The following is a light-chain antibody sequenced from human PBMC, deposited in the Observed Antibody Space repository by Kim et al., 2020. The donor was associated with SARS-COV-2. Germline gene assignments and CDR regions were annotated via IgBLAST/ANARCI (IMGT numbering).Light chain of an antibody. Sequence: EIVLTQSPGTLSLSPGERATLSCRASQSNIITYLAWYQQKLGQAPRLLIYGASSRATGIPDRFSGSGSGTDFTLTINRLEPEDFAVYYCQQYGSSRYTFGQGTKLEI. CDR2: GAS. CDR3: QQYGSSRYT. V-gene: IGKV3-20*01. J-gene: IGKJ2*01. CDR1: QSNIITY.